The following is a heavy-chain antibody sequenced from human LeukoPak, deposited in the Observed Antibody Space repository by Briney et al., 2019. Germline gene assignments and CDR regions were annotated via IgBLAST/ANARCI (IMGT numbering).Heavy chain of an antibody. D-gene: IGHD1-26*01. Sequence: GASVKVSCKASGYTFTGYYMHWVRQAPGQGLEWMGWINPNSGGTNYAQKFQERVTITRDMSTSTAYMELSSLRSEDTAVYYCAAVGATTGSPESNWFDPWGQGTLVTVSS. CDR3: AAVGATTGSPESNWFDP. V-gene: IGHV1-2*02. J-gene: IGHJ5*02. CDR2: INPNSGGT. CDR1: GYTFTGYY.